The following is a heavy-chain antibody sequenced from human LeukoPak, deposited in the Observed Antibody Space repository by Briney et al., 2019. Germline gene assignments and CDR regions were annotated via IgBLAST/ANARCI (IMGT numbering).Heavy chain of an antibody. D-gene: IGHD4-23*01. V-gene: IGHV4-59*01. CDR2: IYYSGST. J-gene: IGHJ4*02. Sequence: PSETLSLTCTVSGGSISSYYWSWLRQPPGKGLEWIGYIYYSGSTNYNPSLKSRVTISVDTSKNQFSLKLSSVTAADTAVYYCAREYGGNSWFNYWGRGTLVTVSS. CDR1: GGSISSYY. CDR3: AREYGGNSWFNY.